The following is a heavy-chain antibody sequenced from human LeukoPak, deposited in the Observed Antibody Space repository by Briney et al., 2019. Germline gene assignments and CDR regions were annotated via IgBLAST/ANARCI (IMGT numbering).Heavy chain of an antibody. CDR3: ARVCEGGGITIFGVAPNWFDP. CDR1: GYTFTGYY. D-gene: IGHD3-3*01. CDR2: ISAYNGNT. V-gene: IGHV1-18*04. Sequence: ASVKVSCKASGYTFTGYYMHWVRQAPAQGLEWMGWISAYNGNTNYAQKLQGRVTMTTDTSTSTAYMELRSLRSDDTAVYYCARVCEGGGITIFGVAPNWFDPWGQGTLVTVSS. J-gene: IGHJ5*02.